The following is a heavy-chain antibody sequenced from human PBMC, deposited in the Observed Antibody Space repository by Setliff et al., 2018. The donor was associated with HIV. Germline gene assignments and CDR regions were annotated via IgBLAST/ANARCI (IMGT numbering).Heavy chain of an antibody. D-gene: IGHD3-16*01. J-gene: IGHJ5*02. CDR1: GLSINFGYY. CDR2: VYHDGNS. CDR3: ARVFPHPYGNSWFDT. V-gene: IGHV4-38-2*02. Sequence: SETLSLTCSVSGLSINFGYYWGWIRQPPGKGLEWIGSVYHDGNSYFKSRVIMAVDTSKNEFSLKLSSVTAADTAVYYCARVFPHPYGNSWFDTWGQGILVTVSS.